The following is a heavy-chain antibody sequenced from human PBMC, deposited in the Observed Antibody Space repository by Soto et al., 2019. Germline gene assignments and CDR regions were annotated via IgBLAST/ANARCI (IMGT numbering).Heavy chain of an antibody. Sequence: SVKVSCKASGFTFTSSAVQWVRQARGQRLEWIGWIVVGSGNTNYAQKFQERVTITRDMSTSTAYMELSSLRSEDTAVYYCAASQPQLLWFGELFRVGWFDPWGQGTLVTVSS. J-gene: IGHJ5*02. CDR3: AASQPQLLWFGELFRVGWFDP. CDR2: IVVGSGNT. V-gene: IGHV1-58*01. CDR1: GFTFTSSA. D-gene: IGHD3-10*01.